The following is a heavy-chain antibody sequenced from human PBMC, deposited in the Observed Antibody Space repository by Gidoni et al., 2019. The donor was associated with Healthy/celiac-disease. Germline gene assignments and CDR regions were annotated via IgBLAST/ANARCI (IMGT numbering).Heavy chain of an antibody. CDR2: IIPILGIA. V-gene: IGHV1-69*09. J-gene: IGHJ6*02. CDR3: ASSLNIYYGMDV. CDR1: GGTFSSYA. Sequence: QVQLGQSGAEVKKPGSSVKVYCKDSGGTFSSYAISWVRQAPGQGLEWMGRIIPILGIANYAQKFQGRVTITADKSTSTAYMELSSLRSEDTAVYYCASSLNIYYGMDVWGQGTTVTVSS.